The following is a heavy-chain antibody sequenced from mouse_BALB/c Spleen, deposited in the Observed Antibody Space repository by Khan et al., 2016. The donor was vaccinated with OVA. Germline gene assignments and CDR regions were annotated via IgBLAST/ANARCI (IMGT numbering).Heavy chain of an antibody. V-gene: IGHV1-77*01. D-gene: IGHD2-1*01. J-gene: IGHJ4*01. CDR2: IYPGSGRT. CDR1: GYTFTDYD. Sequence: QVQLKESGPELVKPGASVKMSCKASGYTFTDYDIRWVKQRTGQGLEWIGEIYPGSGRTYYNEKFKGKATLTADTSSNTAYMQLSILTSEDSAVYFCSKIFYGNSYAMDYWGQGTAVTVSS. CDR3: SKIFYGNSYAMDY.